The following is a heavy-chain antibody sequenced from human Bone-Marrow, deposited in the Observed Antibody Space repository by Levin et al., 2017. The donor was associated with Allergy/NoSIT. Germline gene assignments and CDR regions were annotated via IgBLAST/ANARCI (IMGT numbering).Heavy chain of an antibody. CDR2: INRDGGDG. D-gene: IGHD2-8*01. CDR3: ARNGAWSFEF. J-gene: IGHJ4*02. Sequence: GGSLRLSCASSGFTFSCYWMAWVRQAPGKGLEWVANINRDGGDGYYVDSVKGRFTISIDNARNSLDLQMNSLRVEDTAVYYCARNGAWSFEFWGQGTLVTVSS. CDR1: GFTFSCYW. V-gene: IGHV3-7*02.